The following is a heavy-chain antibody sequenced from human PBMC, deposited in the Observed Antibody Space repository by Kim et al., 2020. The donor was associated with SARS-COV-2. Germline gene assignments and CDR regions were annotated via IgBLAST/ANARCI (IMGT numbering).Heavy chain of an antibody. V-gene: IGHV3-23*03. Sequence: GGSLRLSCAASGFTFSSYAMSWVRQAPGKGLEWVSVIYSGGSSTYSADSVKGRFTISRDNSKNTLYLQMNSLRAEDTAVYYCAKGLQLWLSDTDWYFDLWGRGTLVTVSS. D-gene: IGHD5-18*01. CDR2: IYSGGSST. CDR1: GFTFSSYA. J-gene: IGHJ2*01. CDR3: AKGLQLWLSDTDWYFDL.